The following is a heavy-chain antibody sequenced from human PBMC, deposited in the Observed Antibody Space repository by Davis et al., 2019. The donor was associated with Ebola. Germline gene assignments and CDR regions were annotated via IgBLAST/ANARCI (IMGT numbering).Heavy chain of an antibody. CDR3: AKENSRDGYNYRYYFDY. V-gene: IGHV3-66*01. J-gene: IGHJ4*02. CDR1: GFTFSSYA. Sequence: GGSLRLSCEASGFTFSSYAMSWVRQAPGKGLEWVSVIYSGGSTYYADSVKGRFTISRDNSKNTLYLQMNSLRAEDTAVYYCAKENSRDGYNYRYYFDYWGQGTLVTVSS. CDR2: IYSGGST. D-gene: IGHD5-24*01.